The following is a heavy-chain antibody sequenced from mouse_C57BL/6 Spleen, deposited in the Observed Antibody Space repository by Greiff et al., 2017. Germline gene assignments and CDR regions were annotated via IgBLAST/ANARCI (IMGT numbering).Heavy chain of an antibody. CDR3: VRTGSYYDAMDY. CDR1: GFSFNTYA. Sequence: VQLKESGGGLVQPKGSLKLSCAASGFSFNTYAMNWVRQAPGKGLEWVARIRSKSNNYATYYADSVKDRFTISRDDSESMLYLQMNNLKTEDTAMYYCVRTGSYYDAMDYWGQGTSVTVSS. CDR2: IRSKSNNYAT. J-gene: IGHJ4*01. D-gene: IGHD4-1*01. V-gene: IGHV10-1*01.